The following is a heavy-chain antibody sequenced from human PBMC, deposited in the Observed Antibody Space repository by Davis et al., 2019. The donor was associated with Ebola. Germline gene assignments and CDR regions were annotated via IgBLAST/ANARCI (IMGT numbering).Heavy chain of an antibody. D-gene: IGHD3-22*01. V-gene: IGHV4-34*01. CDR1: VGSFSGYY. CDR2: INHSGST. CDR3: AQGTYYYDSSGYGVVDY. Sequence: SETLSLTCAVYVGSFSGYYWTWIRQPPGKGLEWIGEINHSGSTNYNPSLKSRVTMSVDTSKNQFSLKLSSVTAADTAVYYCAQGTYYYDSSGYGVVDYWGQGTLVTVSS. J-gene: IGHJ4*02.